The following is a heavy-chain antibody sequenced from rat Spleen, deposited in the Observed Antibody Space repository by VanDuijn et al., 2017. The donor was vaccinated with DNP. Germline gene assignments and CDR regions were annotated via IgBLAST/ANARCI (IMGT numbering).Heavy chain of an antibody. CDR3: ARDEGSYYYAMDA. J-gene: IGHJ4*01. CDR1: GFTFSSYW. D-gene: IGHD1-11*01. V-gene: IGHV5-58*01. Sequence: EVQLVETGGGLVQPGRSLKLSCVASGFTFSSYWMFWVRQAPGKGLEWVASINTDGGGTYYSDSVKGRFTISRDNAKNTLYLQMNSLRSEDTATYYCARDEGSYYYAMDAWGQGTSVTVSS. CDR2: INTDGGGT.